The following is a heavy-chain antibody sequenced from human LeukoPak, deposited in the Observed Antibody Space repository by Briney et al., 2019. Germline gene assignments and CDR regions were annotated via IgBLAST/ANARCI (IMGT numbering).Heavy chain of an antibody. CDR2: ISSSSSYI. CDR3: ARDRPAAAYYYYYMDV. J-gene: IGHJ6*03. Sequence: PGGSLRLSCAASGFTFSSYSMNWVRQAPGKGLEWVSSISSSSSYIYYADSVKGRFTISRDNAKNTLYLQMNSLRAEDTAVYYCARDRPAAAYYYYYMDVWGKGTTVTISS. V-gene: IGHV3-21*01. D-gene: IGHD2-2*01. CDR1: GFTFSSYS.